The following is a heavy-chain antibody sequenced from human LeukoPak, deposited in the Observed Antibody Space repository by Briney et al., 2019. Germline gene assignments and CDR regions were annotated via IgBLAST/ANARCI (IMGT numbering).Heavy chain of an antibody. Sequence: SETLSLTCTVSGGSISSYYWSWIRQPPGKGLEWIGYIYYSGSTNYNPSLKSRVTISVDTSKNQFSLKLSSVIAADTAVYYCASVDWLANHYYYMDVWGKGTTVTVSS. CDR1: GGSISSYY. CDR3: ASVDWLANHYYYMDV. CDR2: IYYSGST. D-gene: IGHD2-21*01. V-gene: IGHV4-59*08. J-gene: IGHJ6*03.